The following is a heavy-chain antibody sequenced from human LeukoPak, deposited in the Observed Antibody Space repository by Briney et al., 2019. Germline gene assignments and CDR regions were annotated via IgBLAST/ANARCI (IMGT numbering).Heavy chain of an antibody. J-gene: IGHJ4*02. V-gene: IGHV3-23*01. CDR1: GFTFGDYA. D-gene: IGHD4-17*01. CDR3: AKIGYGDKQDY. CDR2: ISGSGGST. Sequence: GGSLRLSCTASGFTFGDYAMSWVRQAPGKGLEWVSAISGSGGSTYYADSVKGRFTISRDNSKNTLYLQMNSLRAEDTAVHYCAKIGYGDKQDYWGQGTLVTVSS.